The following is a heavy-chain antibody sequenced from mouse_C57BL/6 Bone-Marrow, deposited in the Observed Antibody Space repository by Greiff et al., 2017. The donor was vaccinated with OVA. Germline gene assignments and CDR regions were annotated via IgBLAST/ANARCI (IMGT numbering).Heavy chain of an antibody. CDR1: GFNIKDDY. CDR2: IDPENGDT. Sequence: EVKLVESGAELVRPGASVKLSCTASGFNIKDDYMHWVKQRPEQGLEWIGWIDPENGDTEYASKFQGKATITADTSSNTAYLQLSSLTSEDTAVYYCSPPWFAYWGQGTLVTVSA. CDR3: SPPWFAY. J-gene: IGHJ3*01. V-gene: IGHV14-4*01.